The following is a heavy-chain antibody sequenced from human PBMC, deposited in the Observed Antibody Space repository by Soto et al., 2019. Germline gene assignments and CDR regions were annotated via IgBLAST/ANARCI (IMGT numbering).Heavy chain of an antibody. Sequence: EVQLVESGGDLVQPGGSLSLSCAASGFTVSRSYMSWVRQAPGKGVEWVSTVYSVDSTYYADSVKGRFSISRDSSKNTLDLQMTSLRAEDTAVYYCAINISRDCAEYFQHWGQGTLITVSS. J-gene: IGHJ1*01. V-gene: IGHV3-66*01. D-gene: IGHD3-3*02. CDR1: GFTVSRSY. CDR3: AINISRDCAEYFQH. CDR2: VYSVDST.